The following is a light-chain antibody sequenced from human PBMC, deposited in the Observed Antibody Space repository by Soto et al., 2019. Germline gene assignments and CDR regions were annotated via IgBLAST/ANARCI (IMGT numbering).Light chain of an antibody. CDR2: EGKGS. CDR1: SSNVGSYEF. Sequence: QSALTQPASVSGSLGQSITISCTGTSSNVGSYEFVYWYQQLPGKGPKLVIYEGKGSTWPSVISIRFSGSNSGTTASLTISVLQAEDEGEYYCFSRGGGENDVFGTGTKLTVL. CDR3: FSRGGGENDV. J-gene: IGLJ1*01. V-gene: IGLV2-23*01.